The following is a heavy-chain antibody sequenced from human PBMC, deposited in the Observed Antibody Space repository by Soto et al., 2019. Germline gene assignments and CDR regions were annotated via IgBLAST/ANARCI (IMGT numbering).Heavy chain of an antibody. CDR3: ARKAAAEPTVSDYFDY. CDR1: GFTFSSYA. V-gene: IGHV3-30-3*01. D-gene: IGHD6-13*01. CDR2: ISYDGSNK. Sequence: GGSLRLSCAASGFTFSSYAMHWVRQAPGKGLEWVAVISYDGSNKYYADSVKGRFTISRDNSKNTLYLQMNSLRAEDTAVYYCARKAAAEPTVSDYFDYWGQGTLVTVSS. J-gene: IGHJ4*02.